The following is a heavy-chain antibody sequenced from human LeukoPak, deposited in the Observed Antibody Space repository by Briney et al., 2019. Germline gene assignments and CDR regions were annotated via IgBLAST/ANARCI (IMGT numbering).Heavy chain of an antibody. CDR1: GDSISSSY. CDR3: ARDENSGSFDY. D-gene: IGHD3-10*01. J-gene: IGHJ4*02. Sequence: KPSETLSLTCTVSGDSISSSYWSWIRQPPGKGLEWIGYISYSGSTYYNPSLKSRITISVDTSKNQFSLRLSSVTAADTAVYYCARDENSGSFDYWGQGTLVTVSS. CDR2: ISYSGST. V-gene: IGHV4-59*12.